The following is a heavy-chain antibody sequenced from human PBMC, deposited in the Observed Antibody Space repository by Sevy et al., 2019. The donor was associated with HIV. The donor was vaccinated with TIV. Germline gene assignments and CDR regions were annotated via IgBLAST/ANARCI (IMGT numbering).Heavy chain of an antibody. J-gene: IGHJ4*02. CDR3: AKDFLSPNYYGTQFDF. CDR1: GFTFNSYA. V-gene: IGHV3-23*01. Sequence: GGSLRLSCATSGFTFNSYAMSWVRHAPGKGLEWVSTISTGGGFTYYADSVKGRFSISRDNFNNTLFLQMNSLRADDTAMYYCAKDFLSPNYYGTQFDFWGQGTVVTVSS. CDR2: ISTGGGFT. D-gene: IGHD3-10*01.